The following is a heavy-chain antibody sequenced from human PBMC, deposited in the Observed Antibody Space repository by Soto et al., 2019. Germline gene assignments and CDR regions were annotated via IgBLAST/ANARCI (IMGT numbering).Heavy chain of an antibody. V-gene: IGHV7-4-1*01. CDR2: INTNTGNP. D-gene: IGHD6-13*01. CDR1: GYSFTSHY. CDR3: ARDGYPSSWCGGQYYYYYGMDV. Sequence: ASVKVSCKAIGYSFTSHYMNWVRQAPGQGLEWMGWINTNTGNPTYAQGFTGRFVFSLDTSVSTAYLQICSLKAEDTAVYYCARDGYPSSWCGGQYYYYYGMDVWGQGTTVTVSS. J-gene: IGHJ6*02.